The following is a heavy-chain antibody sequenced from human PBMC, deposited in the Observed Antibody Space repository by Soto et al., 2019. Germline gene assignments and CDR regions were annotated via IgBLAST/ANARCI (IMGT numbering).Heavy chain of an antibody. CDR2: INQDGSKK. CDR3: SRSLDS. CDR1: GFTFSTYW. V-gene: IGHV3-7*01. J-gene: IGHJ4*02. Sequence: RKLSCAASGFTFSTYWMDWVRQTPGKGLEWVANINQDGSKKNYVDSVKGRFTISRDNAKNSLYLQMSSLTAEDSALYYCSRSLDSWGQGTLVTVSS.